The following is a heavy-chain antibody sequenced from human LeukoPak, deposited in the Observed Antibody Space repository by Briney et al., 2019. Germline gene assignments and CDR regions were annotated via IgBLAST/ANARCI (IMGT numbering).Heavy chain of an antibody. Sequence: GGSLRLSCAASGFTFSSSWMHWVRQAPGKGLVWVSRINSDGSSTNYADSVKGRFTISRDNAKNTVHLQTNSLRAEDTAVYYCAREYSSSRFFDYWGQGTLVTVSS. CDR3: AREYSSSRFFDY. CDR1: GFTFSSSW. D-gene: IGHD6-13*01. V-gene: IGHV3-74*01. CDR2: INSDGSST. J-gene: IGHJ4*02.